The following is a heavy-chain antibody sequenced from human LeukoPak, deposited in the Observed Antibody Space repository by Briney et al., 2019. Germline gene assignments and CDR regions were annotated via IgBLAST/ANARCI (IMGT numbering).Heavy chain of an antibody. J-gene: IGHJ6*03. CDR2: MNPNSGNT. V-gene: IGHV1-8*01. D-gene: IGHD3-10*01. CDR1: GYTFTSYD. CDR3: ARRGFGELLIYYYYMDV. Sequence: ASVKVSCKVSGYTFTSYDINWVRQATGQGLEWMGWMNPNSGNTGYAQKFQGRVTMTRNTSISTAYMELSSLRSEDTAVYYCARRGFGELLIYYYYMDVWGKGTTVTVSS.